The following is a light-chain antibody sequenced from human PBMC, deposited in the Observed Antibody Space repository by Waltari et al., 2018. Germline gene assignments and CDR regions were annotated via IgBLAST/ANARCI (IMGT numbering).Light chain of an antibody. CDR1: QDIRID. Sequence: AIQMTQSPSSLSASVGDRVTITCRASQDIRIDLGWYQQKPGEAPKVLIYTASTLQSGVPSRFSGSGSGTDFTLTISRLQPEDFATYYCLQDSNYPYTFGQGTKVEIK. V-gene: IGKV1-6*01. CDR2: TAS. J-gene: IGKJ2*01. CDR3: LQDSNYPYT.